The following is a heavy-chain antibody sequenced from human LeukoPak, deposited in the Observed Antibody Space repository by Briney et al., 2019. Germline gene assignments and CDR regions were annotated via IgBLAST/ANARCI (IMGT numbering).Heavy chain of an antibody. Sequence: GGSLRLSCAASGFTFSSYEMNWVRQAPGKGLEWVSYISSSGSTIYYADSVKGRFTISRDNAKNSLYLQMNSLRAEDTAVYYCAREKYDIVVVGGSSWYYDYWGQGTLVTVSS. D-gene: IGHD2-2*01. CDR1: GFTFSSYE. J-gene: IGHJ4*02. CDR3: AREKYDIVVVGGSSWYYDY. V-gene: IGHV3-48*03. CDR2: ISSSGSTI.